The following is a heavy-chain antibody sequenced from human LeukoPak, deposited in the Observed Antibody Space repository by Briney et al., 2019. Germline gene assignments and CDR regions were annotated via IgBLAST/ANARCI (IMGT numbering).Heavy chain of an antibody. J-gene: IGHJ4*02. V-gene: IGHV1-24*01. CDR2: FDPEDGET. D-gene: IGHD1-26*01. CDR3: ARVVLSGSYYRQGFDY. CDR1: GYTLTELS. Sequence: ASVKVSCKVSGYTLTELSMHWVRQAPGKGLEWMGGFDPEDGETIYAQKFQGRVTMTRDTSISTAYMELSRLRSGDTAVYYCARVVLSGSYYRQGFDYWGQGTLVTVSS.